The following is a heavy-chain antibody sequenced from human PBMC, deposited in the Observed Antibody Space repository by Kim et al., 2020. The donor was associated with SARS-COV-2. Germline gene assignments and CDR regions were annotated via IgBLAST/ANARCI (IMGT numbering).Heavy chain of an antibody. D-gene: IGHD2-8*01. CDR3: ARDHPMGCAAEY. Sequence: YVASLQGLFTISRDNAKNSVYLEMSSLRVEDTAVYYCARDHPMGCAAEYWGRGTLVTVSS. J-gene: IGHJ4*02. V-gene: IGHV3-7*03.